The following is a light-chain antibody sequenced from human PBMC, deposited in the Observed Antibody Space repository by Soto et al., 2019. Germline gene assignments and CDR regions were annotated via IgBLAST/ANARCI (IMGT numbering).Light chain of an antibody. Sequence: DIQMTQSPSSLSASVGDRVTITCRASQGIGNYLAWYQQKPGKVPKLLIYAASTLQSGVPSRFSGSGSGTDFTLTISSLQPEDFATYYCQNYNSAPWTFGQGTKVEIK. CDR2: AAS. V-gene: IGKV1-27*01. J-gene: IGKJ1*01. CDR3: QNYNSAPWT. CDR1: QGIGNY.